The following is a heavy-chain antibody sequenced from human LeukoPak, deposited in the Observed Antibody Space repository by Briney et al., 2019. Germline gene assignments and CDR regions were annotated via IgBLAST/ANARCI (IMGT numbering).Heavy chain of an antibody. D-gene: IGHD6-13*01. CDR3: ANPDTIAAAGTKPTH. V-gene: IGHV3-23*01. CDR2: ISGSGGST. J-gene: IGHJ4*02. CDR1: GFTVSSNS. Sequence: GGSLRLSCTVSGFTVSSNSMSWVRQAPGKGLEWVSAISGSGGSTYYADSVKGRFTISRDNSKNTLYLQMNSLRAEDTAVYYCANPDTIAAAGTKPTHWGQGTLVTVSS.